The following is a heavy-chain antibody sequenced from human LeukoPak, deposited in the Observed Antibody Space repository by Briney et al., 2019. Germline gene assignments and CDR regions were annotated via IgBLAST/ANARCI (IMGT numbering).Heavy chain of an antibody. CDR1: GYTFNSSY. CDR2: INPSDDST. V-gene: IGHV1-46*02. J-gene: IGHJ4*02. D-gene: IGHD1-1*01. Sequence: GASVKVSCKASGYTFNSSYMHWVRQAPGQGLEWMGIINPSDDSTRYAQKFQGRVIMTRDTSTSTVYMDLSSLRSEDTAVYYCARWTTTFLDYWGQGTLVTVSS. CDR3: ARWTTTFLDY.